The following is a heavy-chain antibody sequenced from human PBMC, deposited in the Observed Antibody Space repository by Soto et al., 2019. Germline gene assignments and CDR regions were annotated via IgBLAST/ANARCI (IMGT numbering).Heavy chain of an antibody. J-gene: IGHJ6*02. D-gene: IGHD3-10*01. CDR3: VKAPAVRGIMVRVNSGVDV. CDR1: GFTFSIYG. V-gene: IGHV3-30*18. Sequence: QVQLVESGGGVVQPGGSLRLSCAASGFTFSIYGMNWVRQAPGKGLEWVAVISYDGSNQYYADSVKGRFVISRDNSKNTVYLQVDSRSTDDSAVDYCVKAPAVRGIMVRVNSGVDVWGQGTRVTVSS. CDR2: ISYDGSNQ.